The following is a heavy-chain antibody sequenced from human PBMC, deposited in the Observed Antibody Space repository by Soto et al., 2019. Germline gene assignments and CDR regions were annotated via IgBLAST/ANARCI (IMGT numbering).Heavy chain of an antibody. CDR3: ARDGYGDFDY. CDR1: GFTFSSYA. CDR2: ISYDGSNK. V-gene: IGHV3-30-3*01. D-gene: IGHD4-17*01. Sequence: GGSLRLSCADSGFTFSSYAMHWVRQAPGKGLEWVAVISYDGSNKYYADSVKGRFTISRDNSKNTLYLQMNSLRAEDTAVYYCARDGYGDFDYWGQGTLVTVSS. J-gene: IGHJ4*02.